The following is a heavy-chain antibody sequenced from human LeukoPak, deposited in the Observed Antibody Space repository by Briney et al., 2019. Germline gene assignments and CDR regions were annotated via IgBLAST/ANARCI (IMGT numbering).Heavy chain of an antibody. V-gene: IGHV3-30*18. Sequence: PGGSLRLSCAASGFTFSNYWMHWVRQAPGKGLEWVAVISYDGSNKYYADSVKGRFTIYRDNSKNTLYLQMNSLRAEDTAVYYCAKDERFSSSWYTWADYWGQGTLVTVS. J-gene: IGHJ4*02. CDR3: AKDERFSSSWYTWADY. D-gene: IGHD6-13*01. CDR2: ISYDGSNK. CDR1: GFTFSNYW.